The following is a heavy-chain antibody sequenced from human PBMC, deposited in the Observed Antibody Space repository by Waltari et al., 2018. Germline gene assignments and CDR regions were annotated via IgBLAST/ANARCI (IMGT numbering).Heavy chain of an antibody. CDR2: INHSGST. V-gene: IGHV4-34*01. CDR1: GGSFSGYY. J-gene: IGHJ4*02. Sequence: QVQLQQWGAGLLKPSETLSLTCAVYGGSFSGYYWSWIRQPPGKGREWIGEINHSGSTNYNPSLKSRVTISVDTSKNQFSLKLSSVTAADTAVYYCARDGCSGGSCYPLDYWGQGTLVTVSS. D-gene: IGHD2-15*01. CDR3: ARDGCSGGSCYPLDY.